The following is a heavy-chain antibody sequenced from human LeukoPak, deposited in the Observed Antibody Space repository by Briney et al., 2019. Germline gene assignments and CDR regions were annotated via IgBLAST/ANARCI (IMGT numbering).Heavy chain of an antibody. CDR2: IYYSGST. J-gene: IGHJ2*01. D-gene: IGHD4-17*01. CDR3: ARQTDVRAAGYFDL. V-gene: IGHV4-61*05. CDR1: GYSISSGYY. Sequence: SETLSLTCTVSGYSISSGYYWAWIRQPPGKGLEWIGYIYYSGSTNYNPSLKSRVTISVDKSKNQFSLKLSSVTAADTAVYYCARQTDVRAAGYFDLWGRGTLVTVSS.